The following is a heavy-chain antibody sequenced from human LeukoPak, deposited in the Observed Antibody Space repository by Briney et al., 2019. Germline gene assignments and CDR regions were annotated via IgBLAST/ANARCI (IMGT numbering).Heavy chain of an antibody. J-gene: IGHJ4*02. Sequence: SETLSLTCAVYGGSFSGYYWSWIRQPPGKGLEWIGEINHSGSTNYSPSLKSRVTISVDTSKNQFSLKLSSVTAADTAVYYCARVAGYSYGTHDYWGQGTLVTVSS. V-gene: IGHV4-34*01. CDR2: INHSGST. CDR3: ARVAGYSYGTHDY. D-gene: IGHD5-18*01. CDR1: GGSFSGYY.